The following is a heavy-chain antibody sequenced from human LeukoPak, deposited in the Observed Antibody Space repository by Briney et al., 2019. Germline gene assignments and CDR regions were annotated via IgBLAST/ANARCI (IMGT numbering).Heavy chain of an antibody. Sequence: GGSLRLSCAASGFSFSDYGIHWVRQAPGKGLEWVAVISFDGSNKYYADSVKGRFTISRDNSKTTLSLQMNSLRVEDTAAYYCAKDGAYINYQYYFDSWGRGTLVTVSS. CDR3: AKDGAYINYQYYFDS. J-gene: IGHJ4*02. CDR2: ISFDGSNK. V-gene: IGHV3-30*18. CDR1: GFSFSDYG. D-gene: IGHD4-11*01.